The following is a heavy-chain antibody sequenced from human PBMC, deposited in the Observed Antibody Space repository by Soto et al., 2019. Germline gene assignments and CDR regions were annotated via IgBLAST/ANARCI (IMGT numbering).Heavy chain of an antibody. J-gene: IGHJ4*02. Sequence: PGGSLRLFCVVSGFTVSSTNYMSWVRQAPGKGLEWVSVIHPGDTTFYADSVKGRFTISRDNSKNTLYLQMNSLRAEDTAVYYCHGYGYWGQGTLVTVSS. CDR3: HGYGY. CDR1: GFTVSSTNY. CDR2: IHPGDTT. D-gene: IGHD5-12*01. V-gene: IGHV3-53*01.